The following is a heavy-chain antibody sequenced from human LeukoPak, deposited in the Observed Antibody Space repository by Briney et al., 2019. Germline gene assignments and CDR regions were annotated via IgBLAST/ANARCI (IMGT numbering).Heavy chain of an antibody. CDR3: AKVKGLDDILTGYYESVGAFDI. D-gene: IGHD3-9*01. J-gene: IGHJ3*02. V-gene: IGHV3-23*01. Sequence: GGSLRLSCAASGFTFKNYAMNWVRQSPGQGLEWVSTISGDAVTSWYADSVKGRFTVSRDNSKNIVFLQMNNLTAEDTAVYYCAKVKGLDDILTGYYESVGAFDIWGQGTMVTVSS. CDR1: GFTFKNYA. CDR2: ISGDAVTS.